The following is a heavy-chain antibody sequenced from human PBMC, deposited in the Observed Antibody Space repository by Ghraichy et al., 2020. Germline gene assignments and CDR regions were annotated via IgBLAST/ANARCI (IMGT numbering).Heavy chain of an antibody. CDR1: GGSISSYY. CDR2: IYYSGST. CDR3: AGTAPYYYYYGMDV. V-gene: IGHV4-59*01. Sequence: SETLSLTCTVSGGSISSYYWSWIRQPPGKGLEWIGYIYYSGSTNYNPSLKSRVTISVDTSKNQFSLKLSSVTAADTAVYYCAGTAPYYYYYGMDVWGQGTTVTVSS. J-gene: IGHJ6*02.